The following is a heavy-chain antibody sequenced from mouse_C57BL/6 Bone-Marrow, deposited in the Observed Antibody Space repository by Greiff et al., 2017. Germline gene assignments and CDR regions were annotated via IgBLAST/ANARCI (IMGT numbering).Heavy chain of an antibody. CDR2: IYPGDGDT. V-gene: IGHV1-80*01. D-gene: IGHD2-1*01. CDR3: ARRGFYPFCAMDY. Sequence: VQLQQSGAELVKPGASVKISCKASGYAFSSYWMNWVKQRPGKGLEWIGQIYPGDGDTNYNGKFKGKATLTADTSSSTAYMQLSSLTSEDSAVYFCARRGFYPFCAMDYWGQGTSVTVSS. CDR1: GYAFSSYW. J-gene: IGHJ4*01.